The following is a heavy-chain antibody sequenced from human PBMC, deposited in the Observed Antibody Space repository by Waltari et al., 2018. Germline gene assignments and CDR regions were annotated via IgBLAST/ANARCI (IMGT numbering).Heavy chain of an antibody. CDR3: AKDAFGNTYLDH. CDR1: GFSLSNFG. V-gene: IGHV3-30*18. CDR2: AFFDGIKT. Sequence: QVQLVESGGGVVQPGMSLRLSCAAAGFSLSNFGMHWVRQAPGKGLEWVAIAFFDGIKTDYADSVRGRFTISRDNSKNTLYLDINNLRVDDTGIYYCAKDAFGNTYLDHWGQGTVVTVSS. J-gene: IGHJ5*02. D-gene: IGHD3-10*01.